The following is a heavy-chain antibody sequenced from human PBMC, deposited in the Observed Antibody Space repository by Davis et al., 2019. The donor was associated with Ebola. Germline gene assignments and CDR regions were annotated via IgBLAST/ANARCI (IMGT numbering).Heavy chain of an antibody. CDR3: ARRGPYYDSSGYYYAVDY. J-gene: IGHJ4*02. CDR2: TYYSGST. V-gene: IGHV4-39*01. Sequence: GSLRLSCTVSGGSISSSSYYWGWIRQPPGKGLDWIGSTYYSGSTYYNPSLKSRVTISVDTSKNQFSLKLSSVTAADTAVYYCARRGPYYDSSGYYYAVDYWGQGTLVTVSS. CDR1: GGSISSSSYY. D-gene: IGHD3-22*01.